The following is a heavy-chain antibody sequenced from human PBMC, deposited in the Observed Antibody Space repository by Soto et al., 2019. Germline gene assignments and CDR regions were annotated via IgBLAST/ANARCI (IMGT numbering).Heavy chain of an antibody. J-gene: IGHJ6*02. CDR2: IYYSGST. CDR1: GGSISSGGYY. V-gene: IGHV4-31*03. D-gene: IGHD3-16*02. Sequence: SETLSLTCTVSGGSISSGGYYWSWIRQHPGKGLEWIGYIYYSGSTYYNPSLKSRVTISVDTSKNQFSLKLSSVTAADTAVYYCARGYSDYVWGSYRYTLMDVRGQGTTVTVSS. CDR3: ARGYSDYVWGSYRYTLMDV.